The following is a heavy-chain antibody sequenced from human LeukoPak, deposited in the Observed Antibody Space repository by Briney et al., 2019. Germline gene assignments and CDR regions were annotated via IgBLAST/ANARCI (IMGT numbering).Heavy chain of an antibody. Sequence: PSETLSLTCTVSGGSISSYYWSWIRQPPGKGLEWIGYIYYSGSTNYNPSLKSRVTISVDTPKNQFSLKLSSVTAADTAVYYCARANDSENYYYYYMDVWGKGTTVTVSS. J-gene: IGHJ6*03. CDR3: ARANDSENYYYYYMDV. V-gene: IGHV4-59*01. CDR1: GGSISSYY. D-gene: IGHD3-3*01. CDR2: IYYSGST.